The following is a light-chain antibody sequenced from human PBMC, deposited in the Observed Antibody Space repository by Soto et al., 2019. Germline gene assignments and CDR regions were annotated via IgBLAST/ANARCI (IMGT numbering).Light chain of an antibody. CDR1: QGIGTY. CDR2: GAS. CDR3: QQSYTSPVT. V-gene: IGKV1-9*01. Sequence: IQLTQSPSSLSASVGDRVTVTCRASQGIGTYLVWYQQKPGKAPNLLIYGASNLQSGVPSRFSGGGSGTDFTLTISSLQPEDFGTYYCQQSYTSPVTFGGGTKVDIK. J-gene: IGKJ4*01.